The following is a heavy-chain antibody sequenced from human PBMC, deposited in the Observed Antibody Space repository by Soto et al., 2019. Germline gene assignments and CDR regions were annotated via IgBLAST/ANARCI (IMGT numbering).Heavy chain of an antibody. D-gene: IGHD6-19*01. CDR2: IYYSGST. J-gene: IGHJ4*02. CDR3: ARDQMAGLFNY. V-gene: IGHV4-59*01. Sequence: SETLSLTCTVSGGSISSYYWSWIRQPPGKGLEWIGYIYYSGSTNYNPSLKSRVNISVDTSKNQFSLKLSSVTAAGTAVYYCARDQMAGLFNYWGQGTLVTVSS. CDR1: GGSISSYY.